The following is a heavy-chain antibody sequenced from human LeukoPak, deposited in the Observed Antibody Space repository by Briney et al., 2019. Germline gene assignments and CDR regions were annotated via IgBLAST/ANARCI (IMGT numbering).Heavy chain of an antibody. V-gene: IGHV4-59*01. CDR1: GGSISSYY. Sequence: PSETLSLTCTVSGGSISSYYWSWIRQPPGKGLEWIGYIYYSGSTNYNPSLKSRVTISVDTSKNQFSLKLSSATAAGTAVYYCARDIGKSMSAFDIWGQGTMVTVSS. CDR3: ARDIGKSMSAFDI. CDR2: IYYSGST. J-gene: IGHJ3*02. D-gene: IGHD2/OR15-2a*01.